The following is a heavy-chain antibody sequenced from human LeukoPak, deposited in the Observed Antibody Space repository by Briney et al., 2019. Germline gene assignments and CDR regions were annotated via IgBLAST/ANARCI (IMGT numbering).Heavy chain of an antibody. CDR1: GDSISSYF. CDR2: VYYTGST. D-gene: IGHD5-24*01. V-gene: IGHV4-59*01. CDR3: ARGRDGYSYAFDI. Sequence: SETLSLTCTVSGDSISSYFWNWIRQPPGKGLEWIGNVYYTGSTIYNPSFKSRVTISVDTSKNHFSLRLSSVTAADTAVYYCARGRDGYSYAFDIWGQGTMVTVSS. J-gene: IGHJ3*02.